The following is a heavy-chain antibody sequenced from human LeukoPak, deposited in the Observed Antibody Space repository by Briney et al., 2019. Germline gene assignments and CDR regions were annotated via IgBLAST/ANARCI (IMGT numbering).Heavy chain of an antibody. V-gene: IGHV1-46*01. CDR1: GYTFTSYY. D-gene: IGHD2-2*02. J-gene: IGHJ5*02. Sequence: GASVKVSCKASGYTFTSYYMHWVRQAPGQGLEWMGIINPSGGSTSYAQKFQGRVTMTRDMSTSTVYMELSSLRSEDTAVYYCARDYPSYCSSTSCYTRGFDPWDQGTLVTVSS. CDR2: INPSGGST. CDR3: ARDYPSYCSSTSCYTRGFDP.